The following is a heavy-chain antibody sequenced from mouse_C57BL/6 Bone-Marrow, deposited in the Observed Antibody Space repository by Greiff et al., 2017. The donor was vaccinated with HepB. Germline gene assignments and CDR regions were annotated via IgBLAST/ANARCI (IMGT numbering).Heavy chain of an antibody. Sequence: EVKLVESGGGLVQPGGSLSLSCAASGFTFTDYYMSWVRQPPGKALEWLGFIRNKANGYTTEYSASVKGRFTISRDNSQSILYLQMNALRAEDSATYYCAIYGNDEGFDYWGQGTTLTVSS. CDR1: GFTFTDYY. V-gene: IGHV7-3*01. CDR3: AIYGNDEGFDY. CDR2: IRNKANGYTT. J-gene: IGHJ2*01. D-gene: IGHD2-2*01.